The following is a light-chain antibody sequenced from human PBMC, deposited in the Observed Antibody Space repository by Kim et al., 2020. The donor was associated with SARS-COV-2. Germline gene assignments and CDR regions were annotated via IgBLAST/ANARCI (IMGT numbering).Light chain of an antibody. V-gene: IGKV3-20*01. J-gene: IGKJ1*01. CDR3: QQYSSSPAT. CDR2: GAS. Sequence: EIVLTQSPGTLSLSPGERANLSCRASQSVSSNYLAWYQQKPGQAPRLLIHGASSRATGIPDRFSGSGSGTDFTLTITRLEPEAFAVYYCQQYSSSPATFGQGTKVDIK. CDR1: QSVSSNY.